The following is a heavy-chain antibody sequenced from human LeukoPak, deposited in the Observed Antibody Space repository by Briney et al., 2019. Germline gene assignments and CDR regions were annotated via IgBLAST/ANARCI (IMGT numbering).Heavy chain of an antibody. CDR3: AANKMDY. Sequence: PGRSLRLSCAASGFTFSSYGMHWVRQAPGKGLEWVAVISYDGSNKYYADPVKGRFTISRDNSKNTLYLQMNSLRAEDTAVYYCAANKMDYWGQGTLVTVSS. J-gene: IGHJ4*02. CDR1: GFTFSSYG. V-gene: IGHV3-30*03. CDR2: ISYDGSNK.